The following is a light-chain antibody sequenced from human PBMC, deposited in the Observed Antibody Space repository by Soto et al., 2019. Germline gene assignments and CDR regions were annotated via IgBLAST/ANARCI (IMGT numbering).Light chain of an antibody. J-gene: IGKJ2*01. Sequence: DIQMPPSPSSLSASVGDRVTITCQASQDTGKYLNWDQHKPGKAPKLLIYDTSNLETGVPSRFCGGGSGRHFTFTIISLQPEDTAMYYCHQYNNLPRDTFGQGTKLEI. CDR3: HQYNNLPRDT. V-gene: IGKV1-33*01. CDR1: QDTGKY. CDR2: DTS.